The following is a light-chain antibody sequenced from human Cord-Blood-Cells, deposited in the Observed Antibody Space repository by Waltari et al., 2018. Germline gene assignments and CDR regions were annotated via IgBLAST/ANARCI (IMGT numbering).Light chain of an antibody. CDR3: QVWDSSSDHVV. V-gene: IGLV3-21*03. Sequence: SYVLTQPPSVSVAPGKPTRITCGGTNIGSKSVHGYQQKPGQAPVLVVYDDSDRPSGIPERFSGSNSGNTATLTISRVEAGDESDYYCQVWDSSSDHVVFGGGTKLTVL. CDR2: DDS. CDR1: NIGSKS. J-gene: IGLJ2*01.